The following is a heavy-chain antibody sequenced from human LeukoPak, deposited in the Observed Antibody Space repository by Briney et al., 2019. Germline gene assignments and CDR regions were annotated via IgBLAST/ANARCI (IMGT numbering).Heavy chain of an antibody. D-gene: IGHD3-10*01. CDR1: GDSIRSSSYH. Sequence: SETLSLTCTVSGDSIRSSSYHWGWIRQPPGKGLEWIGSIYYSGSTYNNRSLKRRLTISIDTSKNQFSLRLSPVTAADTAVYYCTREVEGYSYASGRFLHFDPWGQGTLVTVSS. V-gene: IGHV4-39*07. CDR2: IYYSGST. J-gene: IGHJ5*02. CDR3: TREVEGYSYASGRFLHFDP.